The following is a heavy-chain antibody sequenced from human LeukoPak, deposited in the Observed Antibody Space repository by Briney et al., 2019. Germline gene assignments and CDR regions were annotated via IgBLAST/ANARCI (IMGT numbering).Heavy chain of an antibody. V-gene: IGHV4-30-4*01. CDR2: IYYSGST. J-gene: IGHJ5*02. CDR1: GGSISSGDYY. CDR3: ARVTGKYDFWIGYWVAYWFDP. Sequence: SQTLSLTCTVSGGSISSGDYYWSWIRQPPGKGLEWIGYIYYSGSTYYNPSLKSRVTISVDTSKNQFSLKLSSVTAADTAVYYCARVTGKYDFWIGYWVAYWFDPWGQGTLVTVSS. D-gene: IGHD3-3*01.